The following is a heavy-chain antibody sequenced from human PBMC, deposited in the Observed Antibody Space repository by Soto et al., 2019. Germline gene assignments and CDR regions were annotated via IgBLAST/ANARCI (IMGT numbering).Heavy chain of an antibody. J-gene: IGHJ6*02. CDR2: IYYSGST. Sequence: SETLSLTCSVSGGSISSGDYYWNWIRQPPGKGLEWIGHIYYSGSTNYNPSLKSRVTISLDTSKNQFSLKLSSVTAADTAVYYCARLVVVAATPGTYGMDVWGQGTTITVSS. D-gene: IGHD2-15*01. CDR3: ARLVVVAATPGTYGMDV. V-gene: IGHV4-61*08. CDR1: GGSISSGDYY.